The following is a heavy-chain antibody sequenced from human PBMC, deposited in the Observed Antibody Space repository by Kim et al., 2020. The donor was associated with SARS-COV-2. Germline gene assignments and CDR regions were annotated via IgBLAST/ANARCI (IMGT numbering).Heavy chain of an antibody. CDR1: GGSIRSYY. CDR3: ARQGQAYSSVSGSSNWFDP. J-gene: IGHJ5*02. V-gene: IGHV4-59*08. CDR2: TYDSGRT. D-gene: IGHD3-10*01. Sequence: SETLSLTCTVSGGSIRSYYWSWIRQAPGKGLEWIGYTYDSGRTKYNRSLEGRVTISADTSKNLFSLRLSAVTAADTAVYYCARQGQAYSSVSGSSNWFDP.